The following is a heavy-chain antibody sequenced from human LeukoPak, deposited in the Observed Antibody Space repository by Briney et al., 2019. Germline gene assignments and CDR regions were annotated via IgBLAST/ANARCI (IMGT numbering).Heavy chain of an antibody. D-gene: IGHD6-19*01. CDR1: GYSFTTYY. J-gene: IGHJ4*02. CDR3: ARTISGWLDY. CDR2: INPSGGST. Sequence: ASVKVSCKASGYSFTTYYMHWVRQAPGQGLGWMGIINPSGGSTSYTQNFQGRVTMTSDMSTSTVYMELSSLRSENTAVYYCARTISGWLDYWGQGTLITVSS. V-gene: IGHV1-46*01.